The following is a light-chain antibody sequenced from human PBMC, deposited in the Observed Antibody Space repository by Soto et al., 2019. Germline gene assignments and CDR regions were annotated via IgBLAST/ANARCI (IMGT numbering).Light chain of an antibody. CDR1: QSVSSY. V-gene: IGKV3-11*01. Sequence: LVLTQSPVTLSFSPCERATLSCRASQSVSSYLAWYQQKPGQAPRLLIYDASNTATGIPARFSGSGSGTDFTLTISSLEPEDFAVYYCQQRSNWTLTFGGGTKVDIK. CDR3: QQRSNWTLT. CDR2: DAS. J-gene: IGKJ4*01.